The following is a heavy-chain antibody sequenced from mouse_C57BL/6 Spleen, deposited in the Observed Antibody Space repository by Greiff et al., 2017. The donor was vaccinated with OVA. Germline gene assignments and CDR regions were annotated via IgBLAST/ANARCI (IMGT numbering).Heavy chain of an antibody. CDR1: GYAFSSSW. CDR2: IYPGDGDT. V-gene: IGHV1-82*01. J-gene: IGHJ2*01. Sequence: VQLQQSGPELVKPGASVKISCKASGYAFSSSWMNWVKQRPGQGLEWIGRIYPGDGDTNYNGKFKGKATLTADKSSSTAYMQLSSLTSEDSAVYVGARWGFSTTAYFGYWGQGTTLTVSS. D-gene: IGHD1-1*01. CDR3: ARWGFSTTAYFGY.